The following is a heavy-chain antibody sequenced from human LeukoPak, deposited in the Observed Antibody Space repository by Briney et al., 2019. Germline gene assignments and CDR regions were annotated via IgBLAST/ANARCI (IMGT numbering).Heavy chain of an antibody. CDR3: ARTSTLDSGSYYFDY. D-gene: IGHD1-26*01. J-gene: IGHJ4*02. CDR2: IYHSGST. V-gene: IGHV4-4*02. Sequence: PSGTLSLTCAVSGGSISSSNWWSWVRQPPGKGLEWIGEIYHSGSTNYNPSLKSRVTISGDKSKNQFSLKLSSVTAADTAVYYCARTSTLDSGSYYFDYWGQGTLVTVSS. CDR1: GGSISSSNW.